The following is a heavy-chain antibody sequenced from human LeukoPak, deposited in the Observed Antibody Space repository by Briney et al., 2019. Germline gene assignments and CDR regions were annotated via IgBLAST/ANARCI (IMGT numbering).Heavy chain of an antibody. CDR2: INPNSGGT. V-gene: IGHV1-2*02. CDR1: GYTFTGYY. Sequence: ASVKVSCKASGYTFTGYYIHWVQQAPGQGLEWIAWINPNSGGTNHAQKFQGRVTMTSDTSISTVYMELSRLRSDDTAVYYCARALDSVSYFDYWGQGTLVTVSS. J-gene: IGHJ4*02. D-gene: IGHD2-21*01. CDR3: ARALDSVSYFDY.